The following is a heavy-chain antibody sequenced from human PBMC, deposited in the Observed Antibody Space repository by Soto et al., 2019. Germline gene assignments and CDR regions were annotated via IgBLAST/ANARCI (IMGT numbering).Heavy chain of an antibody. CDR2: ISGSGGST. D-gene: IGHD3-3*01. Sequence: EVQLLESGGGLVQPGGSLRLSCAASGFTFSSYAMSWVRQAPGKGLEWVSAISGSGGSTYYADSVKGRFTISRDNSKNTLYLQMNSLRAEDTAVYYCAKDEWTYYDFWSGYLRRGWPSDYYYYGMDVWGQGTTVTVSS. J-gene: IGHJ6*02. CDR1: GFTFSSYA. V-gene: IGHV3-23*01. CDR3: AKDEWTYYDFWSGYLRRGWPSDYYYYGMDV.